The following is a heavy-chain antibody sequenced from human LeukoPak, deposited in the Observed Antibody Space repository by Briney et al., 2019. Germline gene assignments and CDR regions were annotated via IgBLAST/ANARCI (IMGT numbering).Heavy chain of an antibody. Sequence: ASVKVSCKASGYTFTGYYMHWVRQAPGQGLEWMGWINPNSGGTNYAQKFQGRVTMTRDTSISTAYMELSRLRSDDTAVYYCARLKRSRYCSSTSCPNNYYYYYYMDVWAKGPRSPSP. V-gene: IGHV1-2*02. D-gene: IGHD2-2*01. CDR3: ARLKRSRYCSSTSCPNNYYYYYYMDV. CDR2: INPNSGGT. CDR1: GYTFTGYY. J-gene: IGHJ6*03.